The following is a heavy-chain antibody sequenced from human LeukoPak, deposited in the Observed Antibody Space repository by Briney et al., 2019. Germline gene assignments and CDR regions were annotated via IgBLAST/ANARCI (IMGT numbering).Heavy chain of an antibody. V-gene: IGHV1-18*01. CDR1: GYTFSSYG. CDR3: ARDRPSFDY. Sequence: ASVKVSCKASGYTFSSYGIGWVRQAPGQGLEWMGWISGYNGNTNYAQMFQGRVTMTTDTSTSTAYMELRSLRPDDTAVYYCARDRPSFDYWGQGTLVTVSS. CDR2: ISGYNGNT. J-gene: IGHJ4*02.